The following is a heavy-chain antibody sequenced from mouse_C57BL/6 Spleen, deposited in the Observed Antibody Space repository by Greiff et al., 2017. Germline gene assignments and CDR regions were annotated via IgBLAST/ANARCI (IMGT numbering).Heavy chain of an antibody. Sequence: QVQLKQPGAELVMPGASVKLSCKASGYTFTSYWMHWVKQRPGQGLEWIGEIDPSDSYTNYNQKFKGKSTLTVDKSSSTAYMQLSSLTSEDSAVYYCARSRDGYYVDYWGQGTTLTVSS. J-gene: IGHJ2*01. CDR3: ARSRDGYYVDY. D-gene: IGHD2-3*01. CDR1: GYTFTSYW. V-gene: IGHV1-69*01. CDR2: IDPSDSYT.